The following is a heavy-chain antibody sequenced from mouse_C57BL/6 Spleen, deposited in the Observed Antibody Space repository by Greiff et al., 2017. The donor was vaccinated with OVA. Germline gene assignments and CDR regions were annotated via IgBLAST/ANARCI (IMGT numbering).Heavy chain of an antibody. CDR1: GFTFTDYY. V-gene: IGHV7-3*01. J-gene: IGHJ2*01. D-gene: IGHD1-1*01. CDR2: IRNKANGYTT. Sequence: EVKLVESGGGLVQPGGSLSLSCAASGFTFTDYYMSWVRQPPGKALAWLGFIRNKANGYTTEYSASVKGRFTISRDNSQSSLYLQMNALRAEDSATYYCARYYGDYFDYWGQGTTLTVSS. CDR3: ARYYGDYFDY.